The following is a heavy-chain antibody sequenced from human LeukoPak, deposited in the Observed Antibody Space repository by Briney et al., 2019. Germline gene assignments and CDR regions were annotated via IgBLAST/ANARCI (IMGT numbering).Heavy chain of an antibody. CDR2: IWYDGSNK. D-gene: IGHD6-13*01. J-gene: IGHJ4*02. CDR3: AKDSRYSSSWYPDC. V-gene: IGHV3-33*06. Sequence: GGSLRLSCAASGFTFSTYGMHWVRQAPGKGLEWVAVIWYDGSNKYYADSVKGRFTISRDNSKNTLYLQMNSLRAEDTAVYYCAKDSRYSSSWYPDCWGQGTLVTVSS. CDR1: GFTFSTYG.